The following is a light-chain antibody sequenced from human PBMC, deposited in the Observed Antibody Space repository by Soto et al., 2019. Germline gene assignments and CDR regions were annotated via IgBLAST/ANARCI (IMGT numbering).Light chain of an antibody. V-gene: IGKV3D-15*01. CDR1: QSVSNN. J-gene: IGKJ3*01. CDR3: HQYDNAPFT. CDR2: GAS. Sequence: EIVMTQSPATLSVSPGERATLSCRASQSVSNNLAWYKQKSGQAPRLLIYGASIRATGIPARFSGSGSGTDFALTISRLEPEDSAVYYCHQYDNAPFTFGPGTKVDIK.